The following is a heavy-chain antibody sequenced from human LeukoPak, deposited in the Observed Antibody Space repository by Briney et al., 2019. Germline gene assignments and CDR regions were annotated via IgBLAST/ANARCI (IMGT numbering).Heavy chain of an antibody. V-gene: IGHV3-23*01. CDR1: GFSFSSYA. CDR2: ISGSGGSA. D-gene: IGHD2-21*02. CDR3: AKDIVVVTAGSNAFDI. Sequence: GGSLRLSWAASGFSFSSYAMSWVRQAPGKGLEWVSAISGSGGSAYYADSVKGRFTISRDNSKNTLYLQMNSLRAEDTAVYYCAKDIVVVTAGSNAFDIWGQGTMVTVSS. J-gene: IGHJ3*02.